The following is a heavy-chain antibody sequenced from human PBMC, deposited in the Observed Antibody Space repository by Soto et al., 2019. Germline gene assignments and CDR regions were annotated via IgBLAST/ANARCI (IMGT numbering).Heavy chain of an antibody. CDR3: ARLLDFALADY. V-gene: IGHV4-31*03. CDR2: IYYSGST. D-gene: IGHD1-1*01. Sequence: LCVPCRVSDGNLIGGGYYWSCNRQHPGKGLEWIGYIYYSGSTYYNPSLKSRVTFSVDTSKNQFSLKLSSVTAADTAVYYCARLLDFALADYWGQGTLVTAPQ. CDR1: DGNLIGGGYY. J-gene: IGHJ4*02.